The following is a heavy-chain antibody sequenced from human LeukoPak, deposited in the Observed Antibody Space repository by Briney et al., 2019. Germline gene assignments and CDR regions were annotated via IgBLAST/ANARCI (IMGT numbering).Heavy chain of an antibody. CDR3: ARAWALAVTTGAFDY. CDR2: IYYSGST. CDR1: GGSISSYY. V-gene: IGHV4-59*08. D-gene: IGHD4-17*01. Sequence: PSETLSLTCTVSGGSISSYYWSWIRQPPGKGLEWIGYIYYSGSTYYNPSLKSRVTISVDTSKNQFSLKLRSATAADTAVYYCARAWALAVTTGAFDYWGPGTLVTVSS. J-gene: IGHJ4*02.